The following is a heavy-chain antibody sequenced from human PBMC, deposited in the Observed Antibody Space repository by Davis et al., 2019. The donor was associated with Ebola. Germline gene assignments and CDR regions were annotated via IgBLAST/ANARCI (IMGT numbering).Heavy chain of an antibody. V-gene: IGHV2-70*04. D-gene: IGHD3-9*01. CDR1: GFSLSTSGMR. CDR2: IDWDDDK. J-gene: IGHJ3*02. Sequence: SGPTLVKPTETLTLTCTVSGFSLSTSGMRVSWIRQPPGKALEWLARIDWDDDKFYSTSLKTRLTISKDTSKNQVVLTMTNMDPVDTATYYCARSRVLRYFDWGHQAFDIWGQGTMVTVSS. CDR3: ARSRVLRYFDWGHQAFDI.